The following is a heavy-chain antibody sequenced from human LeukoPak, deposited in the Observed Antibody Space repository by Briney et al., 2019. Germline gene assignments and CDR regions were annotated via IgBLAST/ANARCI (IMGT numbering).Heavy chain of an antibody. CDR3: ARDVDFWSGYRPGWFDP. CDR2: IYTSGST. Sequence: SETLSLTCTVSGGSISSGSYYWSWIRQPAGKGLEWIGRIYTSGSTNYNPSLKSRVTISVDTSKNQFSLKLSSVTAADTAVYYCARDVDFWSGYRPGWFDPWGQGTLVTVSS. V-gene: IGHV4-61*02. D-gene: IGHD3-3*01. CDR1: GGSISSGSYY. J-gene: IGHJ5*02.